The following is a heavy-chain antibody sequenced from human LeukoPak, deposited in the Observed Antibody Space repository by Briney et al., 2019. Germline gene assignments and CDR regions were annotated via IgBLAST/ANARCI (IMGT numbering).Heavy chain of an antibody. CDR3: ARFLASQAAAGAFDP. CDR2: IYHSGST. D-gene: IGHD6-25*01. CDR1: GYSISSGYY. J-gene: IGHJ5*02. Sequence: SETLSLTCAVSGYSISSGYYWGWIRQPPGKGLEWIGSIYHSGSTYYNPSLKSRVTISVDTSKNQFSLKLSSVTAADTAVYYCARFLASQAAAGAFDPWGQGTLVTVSS. V-gene: IGHV4-38-2*01.